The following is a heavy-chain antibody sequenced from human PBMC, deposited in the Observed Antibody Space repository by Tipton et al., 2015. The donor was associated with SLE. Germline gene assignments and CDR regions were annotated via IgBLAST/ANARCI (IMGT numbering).Heavy chain of an antibody. D-gene: IGHD1-26*01. V-gene: IGHV4-38-2*01. Sequence: TLSLTCAVSGYSISSGYYWGWIRQPPGKGLEWIGSIYYSWSTYYKPSLKSRVTISVDTSKNQFSLKLSSLTAADTAVYYCARHPQSGRYHDAFDIWGQGTMVTVSS. CDR1: GYSISSGYY. CDR3: ARHPQSGRYHDAFDI. J-gene: IGHJ3*02. CDR2: IYYSWST.